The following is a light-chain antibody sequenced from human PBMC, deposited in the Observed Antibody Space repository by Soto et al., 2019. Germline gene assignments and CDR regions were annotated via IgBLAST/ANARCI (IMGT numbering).Light chain of an antibody. CDR1: SSDVGGYKY. V-gene: IGLV2-14*01. J-gene: IGLJ1*01. Sequence: QSALTQPASVSGSPGQSITISCTGTSSDVGGYKYVSWYQQYPGKAPKLMIYDVTNRPSGVSNRFSGSKSGNTASLTIPGLQAEDEADYYCSSYTSSSTLVFGTGTKLTVL. CDR2: DVT. CDR3: SSYTSSSTLV.